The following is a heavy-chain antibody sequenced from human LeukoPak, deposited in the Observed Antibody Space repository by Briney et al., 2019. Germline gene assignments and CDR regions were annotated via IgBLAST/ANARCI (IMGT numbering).Heavy chain of an antibody. D-gene: IGHD3-10*01. CDR2: ISAYNGNT. CDR1: GYTFTSYG. J-gene: IGHJ4*02. Sequence: GASVKVSCKASGYTFTSYGISWVRQAPGQGLEWMGWISAYNGNTNYAQKLQGRVTMTTDTSTSTAYMELRSLRSDDTAVYYCARVNPYGSGSYYSDYWGQGTLVTVSS. V-gene: IGHV1-18*01. CDR3: ARVNPYGSGSYYSDY.